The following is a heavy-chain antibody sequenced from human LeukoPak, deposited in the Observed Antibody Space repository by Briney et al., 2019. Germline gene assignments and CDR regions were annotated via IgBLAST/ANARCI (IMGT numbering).Heavy chain of an antibody. CDR1: GFTFSGST. J-gene: IGHJ4*02. Sequence: GGSLKLSCAASGFTFSGSTMHWVRQASGKGLEWVGRIRSKANSYATAYPASVKGRFTISRDDSKNTAYLQMNSLETEDTAVYYCTSGSSGWDVFGYWGQGTLSPSPQ. CDR3: TSGSSGWDVFGY. CDR2: IRSKANSYAT. V-gene: IGHV3-73*01. D-gene: IGHD6-19*01.